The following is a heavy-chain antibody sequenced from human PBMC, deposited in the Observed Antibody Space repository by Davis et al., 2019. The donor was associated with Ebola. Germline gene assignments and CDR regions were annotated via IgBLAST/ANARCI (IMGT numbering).Heavy chain of an antibody. Sequence: SVKVSCKASGYSFTNYHISWVRQAPGQGLEWMGRIIPILGIANYAQKFQGRVTITADKSTSTAYMELSSLRSEDTAVYYCARGSRTIRYYYYGMDVWGQGTTVTVSS. CDR3: ARGSRTIRYYYYGMDV. J-gene: IGHJ6*02. V-gene: IGHV1-69*04. CDR2: IIPILGIA. D-gene: IGHD2-2*01. CDR1: GYSFTNYH.